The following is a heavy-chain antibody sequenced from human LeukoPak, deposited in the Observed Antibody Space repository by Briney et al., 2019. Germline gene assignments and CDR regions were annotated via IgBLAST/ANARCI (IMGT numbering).Heavy chain of an antibody. CDR1: GFTFSSYA. D-gene: IGHD6-13*01. CDR2: ISYDGSNK. Sequence: PGGSLRLSCAASGFTFSSYAMHWVRQAPGKGLEWVAVISYDGSNKYYADSVKGSFTISRDNSKNTLYLQMNSLRAEDTAVYYCAMSISAAGPFDYWGQGTLVTVSS. CDR3: AMSISAAGPFDY. V-gene: IGHV3-30*14. J-gene: IGHJ4*02.